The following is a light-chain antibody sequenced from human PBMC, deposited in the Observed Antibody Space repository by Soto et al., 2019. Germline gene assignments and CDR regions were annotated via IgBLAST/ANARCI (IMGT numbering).Light chain of an antibody. J-gene: IGKJ5*01. CDR2: DAS. Sequence: EIVLTQSPATLSLSPGERATLSCRASQSVSSYLAWYQQKPGQAPRRLIYDASNSATAIPTRFSGSGSVTDFTLTISSLEPEDFAGYYCQQRSNAITFGQGTRLEIK. V-gene: IGKV3-11*01. CDR3: QQRSNAIT. CDR1: QSVSSY.